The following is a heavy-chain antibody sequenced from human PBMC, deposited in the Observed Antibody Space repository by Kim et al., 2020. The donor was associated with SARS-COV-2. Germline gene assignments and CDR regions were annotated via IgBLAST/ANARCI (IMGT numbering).Heavy chain of an antibody. Sequence: ASVKVSCKASGYTFTSYYMHWVRQAPGQGLEWMGIINPSGGSTSYAQKLQGRVTMTRDTSTSTVYMELSSLRSEDTAVYYCARDSSDYDFWSGYSSGEDYWGHGTLGTVSS. J-gene: IGHJ4*01. V-gene: IGHV1-46*01. CDR2: INPSGGST. D-gene: IGHD3-3*01. CDR1: GYTFTSYY. CDR3: ARDSSDYDFWSGYSSGEDY.